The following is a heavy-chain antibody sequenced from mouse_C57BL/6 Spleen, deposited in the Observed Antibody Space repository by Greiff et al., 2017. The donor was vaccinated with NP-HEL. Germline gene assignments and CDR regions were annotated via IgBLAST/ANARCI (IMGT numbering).Heavy chain of an antibody. CDR1: GYSITSGYY. V-gene: IGHV3-6*01. Sequence: DVKLQESGPGLVKPSQSLSLTCSVTGYSITSGYYWNWIRQFPGNKLEWMGYISYDGSNNYNPSLKNRISITRDTSKNQFFLKLNSVTTEDTATYYCARRYYYAFDYWGQGTTLTVSS. J-gene: IGHJ2*01. CDR2: ISYDGSN. D-gene: IGHD1-1*01. CDR3: ARRYYYAFDY.